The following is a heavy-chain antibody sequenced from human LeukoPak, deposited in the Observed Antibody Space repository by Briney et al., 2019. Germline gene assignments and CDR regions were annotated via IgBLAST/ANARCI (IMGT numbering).Heavy chain of an antibody. CDR1: GGSISSYY. CDR2: IYTSGST. Sequence: SETLSLTCTVSGGSISSYYWSLIRQPPGKGLEWIGRIYTSGSTNYNPSLKSRVTMSVDTSKNQFSLKLSSVTAADTAVYYCAREMVPKGMDVWGQGTTVTVSS. CDR3: AREMVPKGMDV. V-gene: IGHV4-4*07. J-gene: IGHJ6*02. D-gene: IGHD3-10*01.